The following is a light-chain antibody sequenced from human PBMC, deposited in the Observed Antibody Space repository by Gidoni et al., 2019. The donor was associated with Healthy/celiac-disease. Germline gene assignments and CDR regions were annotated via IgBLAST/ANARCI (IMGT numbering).Light chain of an antibody. CDR2: GAS. CDR3: QQYGSPRLT. J-gene: IGKJ4*01. V-gene: IGKV3-20*01. Sequence: EIVLTQSPGTLSLSPGERATLSCRASQSVSSSYLAWYQQKPGQAPRLLIYGASSRATGIPDRFSGSGSGTDFTLTISTLEPEDFAVYYCQQYGSPRLTFGGGTKVEIK. CDR1: QSVSSSY.